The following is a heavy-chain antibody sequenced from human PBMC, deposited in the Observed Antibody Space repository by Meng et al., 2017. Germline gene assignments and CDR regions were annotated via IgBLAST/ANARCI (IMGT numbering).Heavy chain of an antibody. V-gene: IGHV3-21*01. CDR3: ARDFGGLVGATPAA. J-gene: IGHJ5*02. Sequence: GESLKISCAASGFTFSSYSMNWVRQAPGKGLEWVSSISSSSSYIYYADSVKGRFTISRDNAKNSLYLQMNSLRAEDTAVYYCARDFGGLVGATPAAWGQGTLVTFSS. CDR2: ISSSSSYI. D-gene: IGHD1-26*01. CDR1: GFTFSSYS.